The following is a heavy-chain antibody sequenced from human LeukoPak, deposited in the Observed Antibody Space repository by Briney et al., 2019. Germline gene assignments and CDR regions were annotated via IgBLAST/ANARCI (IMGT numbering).Heavy chain of an antibody. V-gene: IGHV1-69*13. D-gene: IGHD4-23*01. J-gene: IGHJ3*02. CDR3: ARVLGRRLLVTNAFDI. CDR1: GGTFSSYA. CDR2: IIPIFGTA. Sequence: ASVKVSCKASGGTFSSYAISWVRQAPGQGLEWMGGIIPIFGTANYAQKFQGRVTITADESTSTAYMELSSLRSKDTAVYYCARVLGRRLLVTNAFDIWGQGTMVTVSS.